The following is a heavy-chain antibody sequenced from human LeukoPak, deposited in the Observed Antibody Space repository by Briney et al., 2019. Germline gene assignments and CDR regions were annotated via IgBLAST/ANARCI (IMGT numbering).Heavy chain of an antibody. CDR1: EITFNSYA. D-gene: IGHD2-2*01. Sequence: PGGSPRLSCTASEITFNSYAMTWVRQAPGKGLEWVSITYADGYTFYADSVKGRFTISRDSSKNTLCLQMNSLRAEDTAMYYCARGLRHCDRTSCFQPFDCWGQGTLVTVSS. J-gene: IGHJ4*02. CDR2: TYADGYT. V-gene: IGHV3-53*01. CDR3: ARGLRHCDRTSCFQPFDC.